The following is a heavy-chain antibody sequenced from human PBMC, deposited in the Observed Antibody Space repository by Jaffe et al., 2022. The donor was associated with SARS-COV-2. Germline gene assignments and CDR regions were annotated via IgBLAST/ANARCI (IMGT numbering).Heavy chain of an antibody. V-gene: IGHV3-23*01. J-gene: IGHJ4*02. CDR2: ISGNGFTT. CDR3: ARKDKYHLDY. Sequence: EVQLLESGGGLVQPGGSLRLSCAASGFTFSTYSMTWVRQAPGKGLEWVSVISGNGFTTYDADSVKGRFTISRDNSKNTLYLQMNSLRVEDTAVFYCARKDKYHLDYWGQGTLVTVSS. CDR1: GFTFSTYS.